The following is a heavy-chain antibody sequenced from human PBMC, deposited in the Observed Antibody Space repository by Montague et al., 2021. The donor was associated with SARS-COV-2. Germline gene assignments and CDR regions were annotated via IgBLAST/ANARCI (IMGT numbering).Heavy chain of an antibody. CDR2: LYYSGST. CDR1: GGSISSGGYY. D-gene: IGHD4-11*01. J-gene: IGHJ5*02. V-gene: IGHV4-31*03. Sequence: TLSLTCTVSGGSISSGGYYWSWIRQHPGKGLEWIGYLYYSGSTYYNPSLKSRVTILVDMSKNQFSLKLSSVTAADTALYYRARDGYSNSGFDPWGQGTLVTVSS. CDR3: ARDGYSNSGFDP.